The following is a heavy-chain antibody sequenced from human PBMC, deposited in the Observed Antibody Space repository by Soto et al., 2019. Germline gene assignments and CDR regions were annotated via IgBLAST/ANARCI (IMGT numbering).Heavy chain of an antibody. D-gene: IGHD4-17*01. CDR2: IYPGDSDT. J-gene: IGHJ3*02. Sequence: GESLKISCKGSGYSFTSYWIGWVRQMPGKGLEWMGIIYPGDSDTRYSPSFQGQVTTSADKSISTAYLQWSSLKASDTAMYYCARTGGGYGDFFVAFDIWGQGTMVTVSS. V-gene: IGHV5-51*01. CDR3: ARTGGGYGDFFVAFDI. CDR1: GYSFTSYW.